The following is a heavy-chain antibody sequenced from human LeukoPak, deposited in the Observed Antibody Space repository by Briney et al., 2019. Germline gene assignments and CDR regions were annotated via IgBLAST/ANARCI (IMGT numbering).Heavy chain of an antibody. CDR1: GFTFDDYA. J-gene: IGHJ4*02. D-gene: IGHD4-17*01. CDR2: ISWNSGSI. CDR3: AKDMENYGDYAFDY. Sequence: GGSLRLSCAASGFTFDDYAMHWVRQAPGKGLEWVSGISWNSGSIGYADSVKGRFTISRDNAKNSLYLQMNSLRAEDTALYCCAKDMENYGDYAFDYWGQGTLVTVSS. V-gene: IGHV3-9*01.